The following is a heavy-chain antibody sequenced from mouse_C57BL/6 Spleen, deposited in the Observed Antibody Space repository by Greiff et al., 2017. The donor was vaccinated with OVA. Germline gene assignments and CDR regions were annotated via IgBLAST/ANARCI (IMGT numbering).Heavy chain of an antibody. Sequence: VQLQQSGPELVKPGASVKISCKASGYSFTDYNMNWVKQSNGQSLEWIGVINPTYGTTSYNQKFKGKATVTVDQSSSTAYMQLNSLTSEDSAVDYCARGGCLTRLDYWGQGTTLTVSS. D-gene: IGHD3-3*01. J-gene: IGHJ2*01. CDR3: ARGGCLTRLDY. V-gene: IGHV1-39*01. CDR2: INPTYGTT. CDR1: GYSFTDYN.